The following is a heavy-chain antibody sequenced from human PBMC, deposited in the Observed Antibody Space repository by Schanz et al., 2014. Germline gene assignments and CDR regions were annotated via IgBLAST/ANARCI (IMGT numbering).Heavy chain of an antibody. Sequence: QVQLVQSGAEVKKPGSSVKVSCKLSGGTFSSYTISWMRQAPGQGLEWMGKIIPVLNIATYAQRFQGRVTMTTDTSTSTAYMELRSLRSDDTALYYCTRGGYSYALSAFDIWGQGTMVTVSS. V-gene: IGHV1-69*02. J-gene: IGHJ3*02. CDR2: IIPVLNIA. CDR3: TRGGYSYALSAFDI. CDR1: GGTFSSYT. D-gene: IGHD5-18*01.